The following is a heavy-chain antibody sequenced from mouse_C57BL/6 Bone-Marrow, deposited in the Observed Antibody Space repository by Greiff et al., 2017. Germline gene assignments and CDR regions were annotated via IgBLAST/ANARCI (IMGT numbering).Heavy chain of an antibody. CDR3: SIVDAMDY. Sequence: QVQLQQPGAELVKPGASVKVSCKASGYTFTSYWMHWVKQRPGQGLEWIGRINPSDSDTNYNQKFKGKATLTVDKSSSTAYMQLSSLTSEASAVYYCSIVDAMDYWGQGTSVTVSA. J-gene: IGHJ4*01. CDR2: INPSDSDT. CDR1: GYTFTSYW. V-gene: IGHV1-74*01.